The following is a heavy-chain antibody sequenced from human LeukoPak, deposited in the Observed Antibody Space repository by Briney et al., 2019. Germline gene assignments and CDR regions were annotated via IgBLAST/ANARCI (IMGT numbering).Heavy chain of an antibody. J-gene: IGHJ4*02. CDR1: GFTFSSYG. Sequence: GGSLRLSCAASGFTFSSYGMHWVRQAPGKGLEWVAVISYDGSNKYYADSVKGRFTISRDNSKNTLYLQMNSLGAEDTAVYYCAKDYRPHDFWSGLVDYWGQGTLVTVSS. CDR3: AKDYRPHDFWSGLVDY. CDR2: ISYDGSNK. D-gene: IGHD3-3*01. V-gene: IGHV3-30*18.